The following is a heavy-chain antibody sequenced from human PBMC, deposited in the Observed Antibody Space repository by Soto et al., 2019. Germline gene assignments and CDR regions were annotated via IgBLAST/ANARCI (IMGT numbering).Heavy chain of an antibody. CDR1: GGSVSIGSYY. CDR2: IYYSGST. V-gene: IGHV4-61*01. D-gene: IGHD3-22*01. CDR3: ARDNGYTYYDSSGYPTYYFDY. Sequence: SETLSLTCTVSGGSVSIGSYYLLWIRQPPGNGLEWIGYIYYSGSTNYNPSLKSRVTISVDTSKNQFSLKLSSVTAADTAVYYCARDNGYTYYDSSGYPTYYFDYWGQGTLVTVSS. J-gene: IGHJ4*02.